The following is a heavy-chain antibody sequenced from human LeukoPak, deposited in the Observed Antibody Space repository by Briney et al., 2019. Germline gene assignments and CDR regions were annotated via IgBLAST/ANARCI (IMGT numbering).Heavy chain of an antibody. CDR2: IYTSGST. V-gene: IGHV4-4*07. CDR3: ARDPLIPAALRGGAFDI. J-gene: IGHJ3*02. D-gene: IGHD2-2*01. Sequence: SETLSLTCTVSGGSISSYYWSWIRQPAGKGLEWIGRIYTSGSTNYNPSLKSRVTMSVDTSKNQFSLKLSSVTAADTAVCYCARDPLIPAALRGGAFDIWGQGTMVTVSS. CDR1: GGSISSYY.